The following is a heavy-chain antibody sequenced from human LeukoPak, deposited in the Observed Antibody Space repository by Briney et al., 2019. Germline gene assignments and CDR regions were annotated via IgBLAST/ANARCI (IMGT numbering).Heavy chain of an antibody. V-gene: IGHV3-74*01. CDR2: INGDGGVT. D-gene: IGHD2/OR15-2a*01. CDR3: VRDKYSLDY. CDR1: GFTFTEHR. J-gene: IGHJ4*02. Sequence: GGSLRLSCAASGFTFTEHRMHWVRQAPGKGLVWVARINGDGGVTHFADSVKGRFSISRDNAKNTLYPQMSSLRAEDTAVYYCVRDKYSLDYWGQGTLVTVSS.